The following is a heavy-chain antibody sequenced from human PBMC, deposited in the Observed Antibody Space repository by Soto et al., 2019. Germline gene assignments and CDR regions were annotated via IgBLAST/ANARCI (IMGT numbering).Heavy chain of an antibody. J-gene: IGHJ4*02. CDR1: GGSISSGGCS. D-gene: IGHD1-26*01. CDR2: IYPSGST. Sequence: SQTLSLTCAVSGGSISSGGCSWSLIRQPPGKGLEWIGYIYPSGSTYYNPSLKSRVTISVDRSKIQFSLELSSVTAADTAVYYGAREIRVGATYDYWGQGALVTVSS. V-gene: IGHV4-30-2*01. CDR3: AREIRVGATYDY.